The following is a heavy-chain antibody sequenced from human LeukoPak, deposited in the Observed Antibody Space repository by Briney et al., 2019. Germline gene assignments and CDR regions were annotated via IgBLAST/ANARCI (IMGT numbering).Heavy chain of an antibody. Sequence: GGSLRLSCAASGFTFSSYSMNWVRQAPGKGLEWVSYISSSSSTIYYADSVKGRFTISRDNAKNSLYVQMNSLRAEDTAVYYCARSELVPDAFDIWGQGTMVTVSS. CDR1: GFTFSSYS. CDR2: ISSSSSTI. V-gene: IGHV3-48*01. D-gene: IGHD1-1*01. J-gene: IGHJ3*02. CDR3: ARSELVPDAFDI.